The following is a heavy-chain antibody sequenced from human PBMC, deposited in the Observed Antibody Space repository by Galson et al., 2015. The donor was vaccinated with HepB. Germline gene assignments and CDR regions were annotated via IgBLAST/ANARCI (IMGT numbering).Heavy chain of an antibody. V-gene: IGHV3-48*02. CDR3: ARRSCSSASCYFNWFDP. Sequence: SLRLSCAASGFTFSSYSMNWVRQAPGKGLEWVSYISSSSSTIYYADSVKGRFTISRDNVKNSLYLQMNSLRDEDTAVYYCARRSCSSASCYFNWFDPWGHGTLVTVSS. D-gene: IGHD2-2*01. J-gene: IGHJ5*02. CDR2: ISSSSSTI. CDR1: GFTFSSYS.